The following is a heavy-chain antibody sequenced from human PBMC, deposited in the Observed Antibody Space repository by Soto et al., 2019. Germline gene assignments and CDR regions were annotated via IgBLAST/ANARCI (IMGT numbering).Heavy chain of an antibody. Sequence: GGSLRLSCAASGFTFSSYGMHWVRQAPGKGLEWVAVISYDGSNKYYADSVKGRFTISRDNSKNTLYLQMNSLKAEDTAVYYCAKNILTGYYTGGYYYYGMDVWGQGTTVTVSS. CDR3: AKNILTGYYTGGYYYYGMDV. CDR2: ISYDGSNK. CDR1: GFTFSSYG. D-gene: IGHD3-9*01. J-gene: IGHJ6*02. V-gene: IGHV3-30*18.